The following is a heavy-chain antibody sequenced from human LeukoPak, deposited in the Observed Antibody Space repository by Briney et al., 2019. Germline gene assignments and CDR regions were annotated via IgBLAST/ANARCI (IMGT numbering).Heavy chain of an antibody. CDR1: GFTVSNNY. J-gene: IGHJ4*02. V-gene: IGHV3-53*01. Sequence: GSLRLSCAASGFTVSNNYMNWVRQAPGMGLEWVSLIYSGGSTYYADSVKGRFTISRDNAKNTLYLQMNSLRAEDTAVYYCARGGDSSSWPVDYWGQGTLVTVSS. CDR2: IYSGGST. D-gene: IGHD6-13*01. CDR3: ARGGDSSSWPVDY.